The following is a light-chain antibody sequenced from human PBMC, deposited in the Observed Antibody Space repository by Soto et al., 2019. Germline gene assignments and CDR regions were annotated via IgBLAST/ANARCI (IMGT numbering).Light chain of an antibody. J-gene: IGKJ3*01. CDR2: GAS. Sequence: EIVMTQSPATLSVSPGEGATLSCRASQGIGDTLAWYQQKPGQVPRLLIYGASTRATGVPVRFSGSGSGTDFTLTISSLQAEDVAVYYCQHYNQWPPFTFGPGTKVDIK. CDR1: QGIGDT. CDR3: QHYNQWPPFT. V-gene: IGKV3-15*01.